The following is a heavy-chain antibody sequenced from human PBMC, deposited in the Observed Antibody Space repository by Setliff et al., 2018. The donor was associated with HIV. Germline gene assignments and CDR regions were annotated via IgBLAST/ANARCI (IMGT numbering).Heavy chain of an antibody. J-gene: IGHJ4*02. CDR1: GGSISSYY. CDR3: ARDQRLSY. Sequence: SETLSLTCTFSGGSISSYYWTWIRQPPGKGLEWIGYIYYIGSTNYHPSLKSRVTISVDTSKTQFSLELNSVTAADTAVYYCARDQRLSYWGQGTLVTVSS. CDR2: IYYIGST. V-gene: IGHV4-59*12.